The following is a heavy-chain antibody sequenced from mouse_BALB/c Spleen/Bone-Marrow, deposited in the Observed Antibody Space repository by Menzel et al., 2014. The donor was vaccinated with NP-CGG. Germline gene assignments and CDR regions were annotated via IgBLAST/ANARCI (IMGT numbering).Heavy chain of an antibody. CDR2: IWGGGST. V-gene: IGHV2-6-4*01. Sequence: VKVVESGPGLVAPSQSLSITCTVSGFSLSRYSVHRVRQPPGKGLEWLGMIWGGGSTDYNSALKSRLSISKDNSKSQVFLKMNSLQTDDTAMYYCARNPPYGNYEDYYAMDYWGQGTSVTVSS. CDR3: ARNPPYGNYEDYYAMDY. CDR1: GFSLSRYS. D-gene: IGHD2-1*01. J-gene: IGHJ4*01.